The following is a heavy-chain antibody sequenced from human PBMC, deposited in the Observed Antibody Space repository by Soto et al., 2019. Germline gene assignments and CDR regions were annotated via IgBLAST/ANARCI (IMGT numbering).Heavy chain of an antibody. CDR1: GFSLTTSG. D-gene: IGHD4-17*01. J-gene: IGHJ6*02. V-gene: IGHV3-23*01. Sequence: GGSLRLSCPVSGFSLTTSGMTWVRRAPGKGLEWVATISAGSTSPYHAESVKGRLSVSKDNSKNTVFLQMESLRAEDTAVYYCAKNSYGDSWNFGLDVWGQGTTVTVSS. CDR3: AKNSYGDSWNFGLDV. CDR2: ISAGSTSP.